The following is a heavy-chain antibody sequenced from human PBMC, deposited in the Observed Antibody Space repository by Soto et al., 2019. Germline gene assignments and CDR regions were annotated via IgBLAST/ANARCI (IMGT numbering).Heavy chain of an antibody. CDR3: ARSATSGDQHFIDS. CDR2: ITPYNGNI. D-gene: IGHD3-10*01. V-gene: IGHV1-45*02. Sequence: QMQLLQSGAEVKKTGSSVKISCKTSGWIFTFQYLHWVRQAPGQGLEWLGWITPYNGNIKYAERFHDRISITRDNSLTPLFLELRNLKSEDTGLYYCARSATSGDQHFIDSWGQGTLVTVSS. CDR1: GWIFTFQY. J-gene: IGHJ4*02.